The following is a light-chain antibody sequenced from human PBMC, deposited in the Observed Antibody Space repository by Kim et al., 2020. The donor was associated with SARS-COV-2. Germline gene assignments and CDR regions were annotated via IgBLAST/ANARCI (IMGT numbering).Light chain of an antibody. CDR1: QSVSSSY. CDR2: GAS. J-gene: IGKJ1*01. V-gene: IGKV3-20*01. Sequence: PGERATPSCRARQSVSSSYLAWYQQKPGQAPRLLIYGASSRATGIPDRFSGSGSGTDFTLTISRLEPEDFAVYYCQQYGSSPQRTFGQGTKVDIK. CDR3: QQYGSSPQRT.